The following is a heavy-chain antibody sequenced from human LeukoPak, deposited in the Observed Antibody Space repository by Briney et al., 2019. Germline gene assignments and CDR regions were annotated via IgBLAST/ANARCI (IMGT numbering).Heavy chain of an antibody. CDR1: GYIFTSFG. V-gene: IGHV1-18*01. D-gene: IGHD4-17*01. CDR3: ARSDYAANWFDP. CDR2: ISTNNGNT. Sequence: ASVKVSCKASGYIFTSFGFTWVRQAPGQGLEWMGWISTNNGNTNYAQKLQGRVIMTTDTFTSTAYMEVRSLKSDDAAVYYCARSDYAANWFDPWGQGTLVIVSS. J-gene: IGHJ5*02.